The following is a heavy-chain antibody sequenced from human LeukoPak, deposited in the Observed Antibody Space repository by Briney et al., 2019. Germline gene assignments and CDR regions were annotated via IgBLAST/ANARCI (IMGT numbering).Heavy chain of an antibody. Sequence: SETLSLTCTVSGDSISSGSYYWGWLRQPPGKGLEWIGTIYYRGSTYYNPSLKSRVTISLDTSKNQFSLGLSSITAADTAVYYCARAFHTEPLFDYWGQGTLVTVSS. J-gene: IGHJ4*02. CDR3: ARAFHTEPLFDY. V-gene: IGHV4-39*07. CDR1: GDSISSGSYY. D-gene: IGHD1-14*01. CDR2: IYYRGST.